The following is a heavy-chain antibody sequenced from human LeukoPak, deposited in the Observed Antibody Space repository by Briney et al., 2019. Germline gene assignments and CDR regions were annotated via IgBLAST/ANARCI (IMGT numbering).Heavy chain of an antibody. CDR2: IYYSGST. D-gene: IGHD6-19*01. Sequence: SETLSLTCTASGGSISSSSYYWGWIRQPPGKGLEWIGSIYYSGSTYYNPSLKSRVTISVDTSKNQFSLKLSSVTAADTAVYYCARARQWLVYFDYWGQGTLVTVSS. CDR3: ARARQWLVYFDY. CDR1: GGSISSSSYY. V-gene: IGHV4-39*07. J-gene: IGHJ4*02.